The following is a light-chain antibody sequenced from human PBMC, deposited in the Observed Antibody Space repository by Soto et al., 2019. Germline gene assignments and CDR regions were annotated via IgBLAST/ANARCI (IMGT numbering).Light chain of an antibody. V-gene: IGLV1-47*01. J-gene: IGLJ2*01. CDR2: RDN. CDR3: AAWDDSLNGL. CDR1: SSNIGINY. Sequence: QSVLTQPPSASGTPGQRVTISCSGSSSNIGINYVYWYQQLPGTAPKLLIFRDNQRPSGVPDRFSGSKSGTSASLAISGLRSEDEADYYCAAWDDSLNGLFGGGTKVTGL.